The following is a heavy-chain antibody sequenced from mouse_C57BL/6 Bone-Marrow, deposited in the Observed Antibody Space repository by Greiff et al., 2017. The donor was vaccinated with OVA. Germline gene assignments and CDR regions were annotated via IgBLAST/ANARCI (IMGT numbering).Heavy chain of an antibody. CDR3: ASPSTRKGPWFAY. V-gene: IGHV1-74*01. J-gene: IGHJ3*01. CDR1: GYTFTSYW. D-gene: IGHD2-1*01. Sequence: VQLQQPGAELVKPGASVKVSCKASGYTFTSYWMHWVKQRPGQGLEWIGRIHPSDSDTNYNQKFKGKATLTVDKSSSTAYMQLSSLTSEDSAVYCSASPSTRKGPWFAYWGQGTLVTVSA. CDR2: IHPSDSDT.